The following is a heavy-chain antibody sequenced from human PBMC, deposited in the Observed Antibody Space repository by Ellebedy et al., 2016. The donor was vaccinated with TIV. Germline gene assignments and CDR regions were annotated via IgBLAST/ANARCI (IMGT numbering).Heavy chain of an antibody. CDR2: ISYDGTKK. CDR1: GFTFSNYG. J-gene: IGHJ6*02. D-gene: IGHD5-18*01. Sequence: GESLKISCAASGFTFSNYGIHWVRQVPGKGLEWVAVISYDGTKKYYGDSVKGRFTISRDNSKSTLDLQMNGLRAEDTAVYYCVKDLEYRYGDDPPVKYFGLDVWGQGTTVTVSS. CDR3: VKDLEYRYGDDPPVKYFGLDV. V-gene: IGHV3-30*18.